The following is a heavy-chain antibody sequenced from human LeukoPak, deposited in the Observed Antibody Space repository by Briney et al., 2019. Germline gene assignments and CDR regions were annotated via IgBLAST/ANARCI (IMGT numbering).Heavy chain of an antibody. CDR1: GYSFTSYW. CDR3: ASSRYNWNDGYYFDY. V-gene: IGHV5-10-1*01. D-gene: IGHD1-1*01. Sequence: RGESLKISCKGSGYSFTSYWISWVRQMPGKGLEWMGRIDPSDSYTNYSPSFQGHVTISADKSISTAYLQWSSLKASDTAMYYCASSRYNWNDGYYFDYRGQGTLVTVSS. J-gene: IGHJ4*02. CDR2: IDPSDSYT.